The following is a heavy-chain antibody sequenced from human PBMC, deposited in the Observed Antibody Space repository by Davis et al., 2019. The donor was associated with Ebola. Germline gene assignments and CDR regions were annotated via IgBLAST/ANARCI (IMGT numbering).Heavy chain of an antibody. CDR2: IGTYNGNT. CDR3: ARVMRAVVAANANWFDP. D-gene: IGHD2-15*01. J-gene: IGHJ5*02. Sequence: ASVKVSCKASGYTFTSYGITWVRQAPGQGLEWMGWIGTYNGNTNYAQKLQGRVTMTTDTSTSTAYMELRSLRSDDTAVYYCARVMRAVVAANANWFDPWGQGTLVTVSS. V-gene: IGHV1-18*01. CDR1: GYTFTSYG.